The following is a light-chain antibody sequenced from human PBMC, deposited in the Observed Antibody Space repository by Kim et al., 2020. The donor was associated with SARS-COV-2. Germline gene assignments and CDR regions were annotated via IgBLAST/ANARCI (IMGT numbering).Light chain of an antibody. CDR1: KLGDKY. J-gene: IGLJ1*01. CDR2: QDS. Sequence: VSPGQTACLTCSGDKLGDKYSCWYQQKPGQSPVLVIYQDSKRPSGIPERFSGSNSGNTATLTISGTQAMDEADYYCQAWDSSTEVFGTGTKVTVL. CDR3: QAWDSSTEV. V-gene: IGLV3-1*01.